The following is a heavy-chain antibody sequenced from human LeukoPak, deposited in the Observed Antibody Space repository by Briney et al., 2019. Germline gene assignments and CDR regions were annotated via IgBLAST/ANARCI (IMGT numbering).Heavy chain of an antibody. V-gene: IGHV1-69*13. CDR2: IIPIFGTA. Sequence: ASVEVSCKASGGTFSSYAISWVRQAPGQGLEWMGGIIPIFGTANYAQKFQGRVTITADESTSTAYMELSSLRSEDTAVYYCARDRGSYGDYAPYFDYWGQGTLVTVSS. CDR1: GGTFSSYA. CDR3: ARDRGSYGDYAPYFDY. J-gene: IGHJ4*02. D-gene: IGHD4-17*01.